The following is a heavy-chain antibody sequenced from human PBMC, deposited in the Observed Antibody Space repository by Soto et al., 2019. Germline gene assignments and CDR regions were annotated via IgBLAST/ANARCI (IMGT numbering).Heavy chain of an antibody. CDR3: ARNYYGSGSYYKYYYGMDV. Sequence: QVQLVQSGAEVKKPGSSVKVSCKASGGTFSSYAISWVRQAPGQGLEWMGGIIPIFGTANYAQKFQGRVTITADESTSTAYMELSSLGSEDTSVYYCARNYYGSGSYYKYYYGMDVWGQGTTVTVSS. CDR2: IIPIFGTA. CDR1: GGTFSSYA. V-gene: IGHV1-69*01. D-gene: IGHD3-10*01. J-gene: IGHJ6*02.